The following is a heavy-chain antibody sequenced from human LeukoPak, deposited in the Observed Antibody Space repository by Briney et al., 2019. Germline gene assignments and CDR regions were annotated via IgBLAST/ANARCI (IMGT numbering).Heavy chain of an antibody. D-gene: IGHD3-3*01. J-gene: IGHJ3*02. CDR1: GVSISSGSYY. CDR2: MYTSGST. V-gene: IGHV4-61*02. CDR3: ARGAFGVLLSAFDI. Sequence: SETLSLTCTVSGVSISSGSYYWSWIRQPAGKGLEWIGRMYTSGSTNYNSSLKSRVTISVDTSKNQFSLKLSSVTAADTAVYWCARGAFGVLLSAFDIWGQGTMVTVSS.